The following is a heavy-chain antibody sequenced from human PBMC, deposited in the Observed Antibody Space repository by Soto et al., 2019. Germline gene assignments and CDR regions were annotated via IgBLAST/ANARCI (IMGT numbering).Heavy chain of an antibody. J-gene: IGHJ4*02. D-gene: IGHD5-18*01. CDR3: ARQWMQLWPPDY. Sequence: EVQLVESGGGLVQPGGSLRLSCAASGFTFSTYWMSWVRQAPGKGLEWVANIKEDGGEKYYVDSVKGRFTISRDNAQHSLYRQMNSVRAEDTAVYYCARQWMQLWPPDYWGQGTLVTVSS. CDR2: IKEDGGEK. CDR1: GFTFSTYW. V-gene: IGHV3-7*01.